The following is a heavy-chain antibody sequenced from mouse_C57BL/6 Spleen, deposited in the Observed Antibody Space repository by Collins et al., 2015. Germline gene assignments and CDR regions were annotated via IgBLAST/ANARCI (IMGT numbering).Heavy chain of an antibody. Sequence: EVQLQQSGPELVKPGASVKISCKASGYTFTDYYMNWVKQSHGKSLEWIGDINPNNGGTSYNQKFKGKATLTVDKSSSTAYMELRSLTSEDSAVYYCASWGIYYGRPGFDYWGQGTTLTVSS. CDR1: GYTFTDYY. J-gene: IGHJ2*01. D-gene: IGHD1-1*01. V-gene: IGHV1-26*01. CDR2: INPNNGGT. CDR3: ASWGIYYGRPGFDY.